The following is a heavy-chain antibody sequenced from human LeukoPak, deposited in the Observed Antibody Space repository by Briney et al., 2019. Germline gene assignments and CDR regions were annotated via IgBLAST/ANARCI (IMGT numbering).Heavy chain of an antibody. J-gene: IGHJ5*02. Sequence: PGGSLPQSCPSSGCTFSGYDMKWVRQAAGKGVDGVSSISSTGDSKYYADSMKGRFTISRDNTEDSLHLQMNSLRAEDTGVYHCAKSVPYGDSIIDLWGRGTLVTVSS. CDR2: ISSTGDSK. CDR3: AKSVPYGDSIIDL. CDR1: GCTFSGYD. D-gene: IGHD4-17*01. V-gene: IGHV3-48*03.